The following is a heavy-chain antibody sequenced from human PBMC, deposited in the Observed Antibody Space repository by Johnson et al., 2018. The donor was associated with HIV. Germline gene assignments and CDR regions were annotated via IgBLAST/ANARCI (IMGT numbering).Heavy chain of an antibody. CDR1: GFTFSSYA. Sequence: VQLVESGGDLVQPGGSLRLSCAASGFTFSSYAMSWVRQAPGKGLEWVSAISGSGGSTYSADSVKGRFTISRDNSKNTLFLQMINLRAEDTAVYYCVKVGLVGGKEGVGAFDIWGPGTMVTVSS. CDR3: VKVGLVGGKEGVGAFDI. CDR2: ISGSGGST. V-gene: IGHV3-23*04. J-gene: IGHJ3*02. D-gene: IGHD1-26*01.